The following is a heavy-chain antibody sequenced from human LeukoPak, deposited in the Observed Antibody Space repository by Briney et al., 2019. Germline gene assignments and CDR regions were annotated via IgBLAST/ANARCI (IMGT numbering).Heavy chain of an antibody. CDR3: ASHSGYEDFDY. V-gene: IGHV3-23*01. Sequence: GGSLRLSCAASGFTFSSYAMSWVRQAPGKGLEWVSAISGSGGSTYYADSMKGRFTISRDNSKNTLYLQMNSLRAEDTAVYYCASHSGYEDFDYWGQGTLVTVSS. D-gene: IGHD5-12*01. CDR1: GFTFSSYA. J-gene: IGHJ4*02. CDR2: ISGSGGST.